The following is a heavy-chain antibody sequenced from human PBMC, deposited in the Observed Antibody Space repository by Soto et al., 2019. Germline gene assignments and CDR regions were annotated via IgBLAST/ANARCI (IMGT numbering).Heavy chain of an antibody. CDR1: GYIFTTYA. CDR3: ARSEVIPEGCDY. CDR2: INAGKGNT. J-gene: IGHJ4*02. Sequence: ASVKVSCKASGYIFTTYALHWVRQAPGQRLEWMGWINAGKGNTKYSQKFQDRVTITRDTSASVAYMELSSLASEDTAVYYCARSEVIPEGCDYWGQGALVTVSS. D-gene: IGHD3-16*02. V-gene: IGHV1-3*01.